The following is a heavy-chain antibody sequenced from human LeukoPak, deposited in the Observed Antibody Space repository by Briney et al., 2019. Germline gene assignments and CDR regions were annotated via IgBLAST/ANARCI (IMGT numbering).Heavy chain of an antibody. V-gene: IGHV3-23*01. J-gene: IGHJ4*02. Sequence: PGGSLRLSCAASGFTFSSYAMSWVRQAPGKGLEWVSAISGSGGSTYYADSVKGRFTISRDNSKNTLYLQMNSLRAEDTAAYYCAKSRDGYNAHFDYWGQGTLVTVSS. D-gene: IGHD5-24*01. CDR1: GFTFSSYA. CDR3: AKSRDGYNAHFDY. CDR2: ISGSGGST.